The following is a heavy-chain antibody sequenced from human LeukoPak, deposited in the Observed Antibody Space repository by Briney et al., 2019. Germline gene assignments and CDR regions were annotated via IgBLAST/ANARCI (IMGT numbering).Heavy chain of an antibody. J-gene: IGHJ1*01. V-gene: IGHV4-38-2*02. D-gene: IGHD3-22*01. CDR2: IYHSGST. CDR1: DYSISSGYY. CDR3: ARMVQSTDSSGFYLPEYFQH. Sequence: SETLSLTCTVSDYSISSGYYWGWIRQPPGKGLEWIGSIYHSGSTYYNPSLKSRVTISVDTSKNQFPLKLTSVTAADTAVYYCARMVQSTDSSGFYLPEYFQHWGQGTLVTVSS.